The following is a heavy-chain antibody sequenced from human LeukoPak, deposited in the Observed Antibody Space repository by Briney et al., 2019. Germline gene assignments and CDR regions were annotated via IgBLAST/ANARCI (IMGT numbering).Heavy chain of an antibody. CDR2: ISAYNGNT. V-gene: IGHV1-18*01. CDR3: ARNPAAATYSDH. CDR1: GYTFTSYG. J-gene: IGHJ4*02. D-gene: IGHD2-2*01. Sequence: ASVKVSCKASGYTFTSYGISWVRQPPGQGLEWMGWISAYNGNTNYAQKLQGRVTMTTDTSTSTAYMELRSLRSDDTAVYYCARNPAAATYSDHWGQGTLVTVSS.